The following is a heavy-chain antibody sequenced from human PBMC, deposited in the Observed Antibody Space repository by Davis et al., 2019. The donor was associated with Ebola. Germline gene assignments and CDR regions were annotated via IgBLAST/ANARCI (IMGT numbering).Heavy chain of an antibody. Sequence: GGSLRLSCAASGFTFSRYWMSWVRQAPGKGLEWVANINLDGSEKYYVDSVRGRFTISRDNAKNSLTLQMNSLTAEDTAVYYCAKDLDTMVRGVMGYWGQGTLVTVSS. CDR3: AKDLDTMVRGVMGY. CDR1: GFTFSRYW. V-gene: IGHV3-7*01. D-gene: IGHD3-10*01. J-gene: IGHJ4*02. CDR2: INLDGSEK.